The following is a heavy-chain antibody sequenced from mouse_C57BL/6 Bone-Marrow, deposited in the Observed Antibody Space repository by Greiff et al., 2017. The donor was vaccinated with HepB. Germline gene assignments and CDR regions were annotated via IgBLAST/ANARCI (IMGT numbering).Heavy chain of an antibody. CDR3: AREEGALFAY. D-gene: IGHD3-1*01. V-gene: IGHV1-19*01. CDR1: GYTFTDYY. CDR2: INPYNGGT. Sequence: VQLQQSGPVLVKPGASVKMSCKASGYTFTDYYMNWVKQSHGKSLEWIGVINPYNGGTSYNQKFKGKATLTVDKSSSTAYMELNSLTSEDSAVYYCAREEGALFAYWGQGTLVTVSA. J-gene: IGHJ3*01.